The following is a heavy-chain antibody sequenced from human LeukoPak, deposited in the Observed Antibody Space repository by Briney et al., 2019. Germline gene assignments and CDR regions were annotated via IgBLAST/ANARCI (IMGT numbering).Heavy chain of an antibody. CDR1: GFTFSSYA. Sequence: GGSLRLSCAASGFTFSSYAMHWVRQAPGRGLEWVAVISYDGSNKYYADSVKGRFTISRDNSKNTLHLQMNSLRAEDTAVYYCARDPQWLAPDFDYWGQGTLVTVSS. V-gene: IGHV3-30-3*01. CDR3: ARDPQWLAPDFDY. CDR2: ISYDGSNK. D-gene: IGHD6-19*01. J-gene: IGHJ4*02.